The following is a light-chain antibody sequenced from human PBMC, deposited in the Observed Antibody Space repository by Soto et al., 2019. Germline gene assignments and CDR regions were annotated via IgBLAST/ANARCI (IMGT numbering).Light chain of an antibody. V-gene: IGKV3-11*01. CDR1: QSVSRD. Sequence: DIVLTQSTATLSLSPGERATLSCRASQSVSRDFAWYQQKPGQAPRLLIYDASNRATGIPARFSGSGSGTDFTLTINGLQPEDFAVYYCQHRHNFGPGTKVDFK. CDR3: QHRHN. CDR2: DAS. J-gene: IGKJ3*01.